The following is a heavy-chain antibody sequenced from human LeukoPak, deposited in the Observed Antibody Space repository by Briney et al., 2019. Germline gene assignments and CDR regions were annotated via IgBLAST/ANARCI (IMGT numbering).Heavy chain of an antibody. V-gene: IGHV4-34*01. D-gene: IGHD1-26*01. J-gene: IGHJ2*01. CDR3: ARAPGLVGARRYFDL. CDR2: INHSGST. Sequence: GSLRLSCAASGFTFSDYYMSWIRQPPGKGLEWIGEINHSGSTNYNPSLKSRVTISVDTSKNQFSLKLSSVTAADTAVYYCARAPGLVGARRYFDLWGRGTLVTVSS. CDR1: GFTFSDYY.